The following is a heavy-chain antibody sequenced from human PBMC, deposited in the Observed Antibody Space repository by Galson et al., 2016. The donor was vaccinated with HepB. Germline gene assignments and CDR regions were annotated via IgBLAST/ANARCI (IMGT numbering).Heavy chain of an antibody. CDR1: GFTFSSYA. CDR2: ISGSGGST. V-gene: IGHV3-23*01. D-gene: IGHD6-6*01. CDR3: AKGARSSSPGWFAP. J-gene: IGHJ5*02. Sequence: SLRLSCAAPGFTFSSYAMTWVRQSPGKGLEWVSGISGSGGSTSYADSLKGRFTISRDNSKNTLYLEINSLRAEDTALYYCAKGARSSSPGWFAPWGQGTLVTVSS.